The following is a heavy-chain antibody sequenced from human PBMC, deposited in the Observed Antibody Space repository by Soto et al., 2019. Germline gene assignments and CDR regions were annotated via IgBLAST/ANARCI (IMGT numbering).Heavy chain of an antibody. CDR1: GFTFSSYS. CDR3: ARAQKFIAAAGVFDY. V-gene: IGHV3-21*01. CDR2: ISSSSSYI. J-gene: IGHJ4*02. D-gene: IGHD6-13*01. Sequence: GGSLRLSXAASGFTFSSYSMNWVRQAPGKGLEWVSSISSSSSYIYYADSVKGRFTISRDNAKNSLYLQMNSLRAEDTAVYYCARAQKFIAAAGVFDYWGQGTLVTVSS.